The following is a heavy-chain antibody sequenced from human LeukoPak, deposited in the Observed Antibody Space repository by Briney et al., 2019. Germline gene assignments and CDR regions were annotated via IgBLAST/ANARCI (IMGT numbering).Heavy chain of an antibody. D-gene: IGHD4-17*01. V-gene: IGHV3-11*03. CDR1: GFSFRDYY. J-gene: IGHJ4*02. Sequence: GGSLRLSCAAFGFSFRDYYMSWIGQAPGKGLEWLSYISTSSRYIKYADSVTGRFSISRVNGDDSLYLQMNNLRVEDTAIYFCARHYGDSSSFDYWGQGTLVTVSS. CDR2: ISTSSRYI. CDR3: ARHYGDSSSFDY.